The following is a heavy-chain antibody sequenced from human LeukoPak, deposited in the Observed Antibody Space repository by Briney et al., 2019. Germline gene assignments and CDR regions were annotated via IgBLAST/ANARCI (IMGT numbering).Heavy chain of an antibody. D-gene: IGHD6-19*01. CDR2: ISHFGST. Sequence: SETLSLTCAIYGGSFSGYSWTWIRQPPGEGLEWIGEISHFGSTKYIPSLESRVSLSLDTSKNQFSLELSSVTAADTAVYYCARVSGGAVAIAFDYWGQGTLDTVSS. J-gene: IGHJ4*02. CDR1: GGSFSGYS. CDR3: ARVSGGAVAIAFDY. V-gene: IGHV4-34*01.